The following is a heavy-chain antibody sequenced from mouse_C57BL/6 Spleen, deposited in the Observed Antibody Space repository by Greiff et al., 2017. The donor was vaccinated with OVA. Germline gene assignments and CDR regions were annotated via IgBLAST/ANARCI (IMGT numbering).Heavy chain of an antibody. Sequence: SGPELVKPGASVKIPCTASGYTFTDYYMDWVKPSHGKSLAWIGDINPNHGGTIYNQKFKGKATLTVDKSSSTAYMELRSLTSEDTAIYYCARGLLGDYAMDYGGQGTSATVSS. CDR1: GYTFTDYY. D-gene: IGHD3-1*01. V-gene: IGHV1-18*01. CDR2: INPNHGGT. J-gene: IGHJ4*01. CDR3: ARGLLGDYAMDY.